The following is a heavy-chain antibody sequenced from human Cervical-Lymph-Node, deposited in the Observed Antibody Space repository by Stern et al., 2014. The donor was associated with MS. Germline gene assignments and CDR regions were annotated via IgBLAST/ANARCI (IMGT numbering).Heavy chain of an antibody. D-gene: IGHD3-16*01. Sequence: VQLQESCPGLVKPSQTLSLTCSVSGGSISTVGYYWTWIRQHPGKGLEWIGYSYHSGSTYYNPSLKRRASISVDTSKNQFSLNVTSVTAADTALYYCARSDRLWGSFDYWGQGTLVTVSS. CDR1: GGSISTVGYY. CDR2: SYHSGST. J-gene: IGHJ4*02. CDR3: ARSDRLWGSFDY. V-gene: IGHV4-31*03.